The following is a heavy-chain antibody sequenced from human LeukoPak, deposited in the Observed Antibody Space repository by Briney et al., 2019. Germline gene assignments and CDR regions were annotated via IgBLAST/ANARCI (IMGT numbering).Heavy chain of an antibody. CDR3: ARRGLGTTPYFDY. CDR2: IYHSGST. Sequence: SETLSLTCAVSGGSMSSGSYYWGWIRQPPGKGLEWIGSIYHSGSTYYNPSLKSRVTISVDTSKNQFSLKLSSVTAADTAVYYCARRGLGTTPYFDYWGQGTLVTVSS. D-gene: IGHD4-17*01. CDR1: GGSMSSGSYY. V-gene: IGHV4-39*01. J-gene: IGHJ4*02.